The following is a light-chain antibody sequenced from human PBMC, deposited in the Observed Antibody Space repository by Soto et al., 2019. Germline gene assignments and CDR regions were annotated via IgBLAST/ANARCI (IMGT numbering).Light chain of an antibody. V-gene: IGLV1-36*01. J-gene: IGLJ1*01. CDR3: AAWDDTLNALV. Sequence: QSVLTQPPSVSGAPRQRVTISCSGSRSNIARNGVNWYQHLPGKAPRLLISNDDVLSSGVPHRFSASKSGSSASLAISGLQSDDEGDYYCAAWDDTLNALVFGPWTKLTVL. CDR2: NDD. CDR1: RSNIARNG.